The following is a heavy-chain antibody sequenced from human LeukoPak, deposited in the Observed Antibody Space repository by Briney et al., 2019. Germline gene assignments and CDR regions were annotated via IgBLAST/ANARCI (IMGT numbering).Heavy chain of an antibody. D-gene: IGHD4-11*01. CDR3: ARDARPYSNYAGYYYYYMDV. J-gene: IGHJ6*03. CDR1: GGSISSYY. Sequence: PSETLSLTCTVSGGSISSYYWSWIRQPPGKGLEWIGYIYYSGSTNYNPSLKSRVTISVDTSKNQFSLKLSSVTAADTAVYYCARDARPYSNYAGYYYYYMDVWGKGTTVTVSS. CDR2: IYYSGST. V-gene: IGHV4-59*01.